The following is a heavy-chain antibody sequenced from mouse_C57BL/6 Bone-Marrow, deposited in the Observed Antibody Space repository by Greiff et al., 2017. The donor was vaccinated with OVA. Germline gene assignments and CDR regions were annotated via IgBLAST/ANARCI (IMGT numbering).Heavy chain of an antibody. J-gene: IGHJ4*01. CDR2: IHPNSGST. Sequence: VQLQQPGAELVKPGASVKLSCKASGYTFTSYWMHWVKQRPGQGLEWIGMIHPNSGSTKYNEKFKSKATLTVDKSSSTAYMQLSSLTSEDSAVYYCARPYGYASYYYAMDYWGQGTSVTVSS. CDR3: ARPYGYASYYYAMDY. CDR1: GYTFTSYW. V-gene: IGHV1-64*01. D-gene: IGHD2-2*01.